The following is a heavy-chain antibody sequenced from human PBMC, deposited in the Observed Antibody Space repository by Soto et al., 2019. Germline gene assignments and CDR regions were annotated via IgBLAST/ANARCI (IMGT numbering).Heavy chain of an antibody. CDR1: GFTFNNYA. D-gene: IGHD4-17*01. V-gene: IGHV3-23*01. Sequence: GGSLRLSCAASGFTFNNYAMTWVRQAPGKGLEWVAGIHGNGGRTYYADSVKGRFTISRDNSKNTLYLQMNSLRAEETAVYYCARDAQGYGDLMDVWGTGTTVTVSS. J-gene: IGHJ6*03. CDR3: ARDAQGYGDLMDV. CDR2: IHGNGGRT.